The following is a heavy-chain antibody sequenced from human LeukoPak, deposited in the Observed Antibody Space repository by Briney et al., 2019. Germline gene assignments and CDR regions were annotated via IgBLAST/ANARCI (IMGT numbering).Heavy chain of an antibody. CDR2: IYTSGST. D-gene: IGHD3-10*01. CDR1: GGSISSYY. CDR3: ARESYYGGSGPFDY. V-gene: IGHV4-4*07. J-gene: IGHJ4*02. Sequence: PSETLSLTCTVSGGSISSYYWSWIRQPAGKGLEWIGRIYTSGSTNYNPSLKRRVTMSVDTSKNQFSLKLSPVTAADTAAYYCARESYYGGSGPFDYWGQGTLVTVSS.